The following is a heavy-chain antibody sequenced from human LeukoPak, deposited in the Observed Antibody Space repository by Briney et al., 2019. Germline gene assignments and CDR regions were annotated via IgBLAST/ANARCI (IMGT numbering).Heavy chain of an antibody. CDR3: TTDLGYSYGYTYFDY. CDR2: IKSKTDGGTT. J-gene: IGHJ4*02. D-gene: IGHD5-18*01. V-gene: IGHV3-15*01. CDR1: GFSFSNGW. Sequence: GGSLRLSCAASGFSFSNGWMSWVRQAPGKGLEWVGRIKSKTDGGTTDYAAPVKGRFTISRDDSKNTLNLQMNSLKTEDTAVYYCTTDLGYSYGYTYFDYWGQGTLVTVSS.